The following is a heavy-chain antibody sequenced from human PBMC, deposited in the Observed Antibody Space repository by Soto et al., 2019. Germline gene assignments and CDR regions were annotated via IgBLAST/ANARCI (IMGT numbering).Heavy chain of an antibody. D-gene: IGHD1-26*01. J-gene: IGHJ5*02. CDR2: IIPTLGII. V-gene: IGHV1-69*02. CDR3: ARGNSGSYAWFDP. Sequence: SVKVSCTAPVDTFSTYTISWVRQAPGQGLEWMGRIIPTLGIIKYAQKFQGRVTITADKSTSTACMELTSLRFDDTAVYYCARGNSGSYAWFDPWGQGTLVTSPQ. CDR1: VDTFSTYT.